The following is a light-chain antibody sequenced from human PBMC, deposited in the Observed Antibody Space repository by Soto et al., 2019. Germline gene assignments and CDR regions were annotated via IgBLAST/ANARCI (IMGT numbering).Light chain of an antibody. CDR3: QQYNNWPRT. V-gene: IGKV3-15*01. CDR2: GAS. J-gene: IGKJ1*01. CDR1: QSVRSN. Sequence: EIVMTQSPATLSVSPGERATFSCRASQSVRSNFAWYQQKPGQAPRLLIHGASTRATGIPARFSGSGSGTEFTLTISSLQSEDFAVYYCQQYNNWPRTFGQGTKVEIK.